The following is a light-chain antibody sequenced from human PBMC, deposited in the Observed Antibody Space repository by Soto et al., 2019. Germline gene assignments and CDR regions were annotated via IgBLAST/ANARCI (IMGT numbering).Light chain of an antibody. J-gene: IGLJ7*01. Sequence: QPVLTQSPSASASLGASVKLTCTLSSGHSSYAIAWHQQQPEKGPRYLMKLNSDGSHSKGDGIPDRFSGSSSGAERYLTISSIQSEDEADYYCQTWGTGIQAVLGGGTQLTVL. V-gene: IGLV4-69*01. CDR3: QTWGTGIQAV. CDR2: LNSDGSH. CDR1: SGHSSYA.